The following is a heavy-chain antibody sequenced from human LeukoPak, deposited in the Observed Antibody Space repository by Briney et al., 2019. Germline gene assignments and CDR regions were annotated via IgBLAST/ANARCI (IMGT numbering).Heavy chain of an antibody. Sequence: ASVKVSCKASGYTFSGFTGYYIHWVRQAPGQGPEWMGWLNPNSGGTNSEQKFQGRVTMTRDTSISTTYMELSRLGSDDTAVYYCARGGESKEAVVLKGWFDPWGQGTLVTVSS. V-gene: IGHV1-2*02. J-gene: IGHJ5*02. CDR2: LNPNSGGT. CDR3: ARGGESKEAVVLKGWFDP. D-gene: IGHD6-19*01. CDR1: GYTFSGFTGYY.